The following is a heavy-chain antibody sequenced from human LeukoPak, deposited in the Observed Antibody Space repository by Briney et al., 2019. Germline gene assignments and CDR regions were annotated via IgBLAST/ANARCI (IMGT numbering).Heavy chain of an antibody. CDR3: ARDREYYDILTGDPRTACMDV. J-gene: IGHJ6*02. D-gene: IGHD3-9*01. CDR2: IIPILGIA. Sequence: ASVKVSCKASGGTFSSYAISWVRQAPGQGIEWMGRIIPILGIANYAQKFQGRVTITADKSTSTAYMELSSLRSEDTAVYYCARDREYYDILTGDPRTACMDVWGQGTTVTVSS. CDR1: GGTFSSYA. V-gene: IGHV1-69*04.